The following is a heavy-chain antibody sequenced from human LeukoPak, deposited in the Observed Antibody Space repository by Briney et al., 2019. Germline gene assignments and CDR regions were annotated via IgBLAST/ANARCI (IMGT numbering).Heavy chain of an antibody. CDR1: GDSITSYY. CDR2: VHYSGST. Sequence: SETLSLTCTVSGDSITSYYWSWIRQPPGKGLEWIGYVHYSGSTNYNPSLKSRVTLSVDTSKNQFSLKLSSVTAADTAVYYCARGNFRRTGYFDLWGRGTLVTVSS. V-gene: IGHV4-59*08. CDR3: ARGNFRRTGYFDL. D-gene: IGHD2-8*02. J-gene: IGHJ2*01.